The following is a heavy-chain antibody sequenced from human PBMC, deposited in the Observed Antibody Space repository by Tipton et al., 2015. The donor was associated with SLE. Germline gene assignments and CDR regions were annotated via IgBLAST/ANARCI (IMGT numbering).Heavy chain of an antibody. D-gene: IGHD6-19*01. Sequence: TLSLTCTVSGDSIISSYWSWIRQPPGKGLEWIGYIYYSGTTNYNPSLKSRVTISVDTSKNQVSLKLGSVTAADTAVYYCASARDHWLVYDYWGQGTLVTVSS. CDR1: GDSIISSY. CDR2: IYYSGTT. V-gene: IGHV4-59*01. CDR3: ASARDHWLVYDY. J-gene: IGHJ4*02.